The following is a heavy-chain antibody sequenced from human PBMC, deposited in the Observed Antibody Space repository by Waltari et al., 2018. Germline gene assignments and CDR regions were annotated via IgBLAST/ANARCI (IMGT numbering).Heavy chain of an antibody. J-gene: IGHJ4*02. CDR2: FYHGDSPT. CDR1: GYRFTRFW. CDR3: ARLGTPHPSHPDFHD. Sequence: EVQLVQSGAEVKKPGESLKISCQASGYRFTRFWIGWVRQVPGRGLELVGVFYHGDSPTTYSPSFQGHVTITADRSITTAFLQWNSLRASDTAIYYCARLGTPHPSHPDFHDWGQGTLVTVSS. V-gene: IGHV5-51*01.